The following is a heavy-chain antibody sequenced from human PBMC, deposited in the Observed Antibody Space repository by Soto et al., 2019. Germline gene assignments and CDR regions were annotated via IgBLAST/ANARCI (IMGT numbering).Heavy chain of an antibody. Sequence: SVKVSCKASGGTFSSYTISWVRQAPGQGLEWMGRIIPILGIANYAQKFQGRVTITADKSTSTAYMELSSLRSEDTAVYYCARPDADYGYYRAGSGYYYYTDVWGKGTSVIVS. CDR3: ARPDADYGYYRAGSGYYYYTDV. D-gene: IGHD4-17*01. CDR2: IIPILGIA. V-gene: IGHV1-69*02. CDR1: GGTFSSYT. J-gene: IGHJ6*03.